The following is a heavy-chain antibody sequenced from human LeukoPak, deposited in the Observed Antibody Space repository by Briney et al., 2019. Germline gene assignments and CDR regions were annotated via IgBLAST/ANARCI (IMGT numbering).Heavy chain of an antibody. D-gene: IGHD1-26*01. CDR3: ARAEWRSGSYFGDY. J-gene: IGHJ4*02. CDR2: ISAYNGNT. CDR1: GYTFTSYG. Sequence: ASVKVSCKASGYTFTSYGISWARQAPGQGLEWMGWISAYNGNTNYAQKLQGRVTMTTDTSTSTAYMELRSLRSDDTAVYYCARAEWRSGSYFGDYWGQGTLVTVSS. V-gene: IGHV1-18*01.